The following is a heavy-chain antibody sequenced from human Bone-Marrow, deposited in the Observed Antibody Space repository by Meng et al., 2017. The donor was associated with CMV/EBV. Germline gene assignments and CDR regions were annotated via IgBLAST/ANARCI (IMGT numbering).Heavy chain of an antibody. Sequence: GESLKISCAASGFTFSSYAMSWVRQAPGKGLEWVSAISGSGGSTYYADSVKGRFTISRDNSKNTLYLQMNSLRAEDTAVYYCARGPDYSYFDYWGQGTLVTVSS. J-gene: IGHJ4*02. CDR3: ARGPDYSYFDY. V-gene: IGHV3-23*01. D-gene: IGHD4-11*01. CDR2: ISGSGGST. CDR1: GFTFSSYA.